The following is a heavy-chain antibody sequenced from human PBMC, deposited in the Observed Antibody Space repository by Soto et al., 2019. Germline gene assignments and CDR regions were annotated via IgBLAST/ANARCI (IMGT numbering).Heavy chain of an antibody. CDR1: GFTFDDYA. V-gene: IGHV3-9*01. CDR2: ISWDGGTI. CDR3: AKDLFQCGFWSGYQK. J-gene: IGHJ4*02. Sequence: EVQLVESGGGLAQPGRSLRLSCATSGFTFDDYAMHWVRQAPGKGLEWVSGISWDGGTIGYPDSVKGLFTISRDNAKKSLFMEMNTLRPQDTAIYFFAKDLFQCGFWSGYQKWGQGTLVTVSS. D-gene: IGHD3-3*01.